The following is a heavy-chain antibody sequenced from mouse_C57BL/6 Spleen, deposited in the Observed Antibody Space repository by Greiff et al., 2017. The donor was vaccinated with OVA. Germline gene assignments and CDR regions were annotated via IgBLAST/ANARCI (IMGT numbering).Heavy chain of an antibody. CDR1: GYTFTSYW. CDR3: AMSDYDGFDY. CDR2: IHPTDSDT. Sequence: VQLQQPGAELVKPGASVKVSCKASGYTFTSYWMHWVKQRPGQGLEWIGRIHPTDSDTNYNQKFKGKATLTVDKASSPAYMPLSSLTSDDSAVYYCAMSDYDGFDYWGEGTTLTVSS. D-gene: IGHD2-4*01. V-gene: IGHV1-74*01. J-gene: IGHJ2*01.